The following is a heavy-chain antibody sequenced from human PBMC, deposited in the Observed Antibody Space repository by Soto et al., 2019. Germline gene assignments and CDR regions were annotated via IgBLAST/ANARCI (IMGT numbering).Heavy chain of an antibody. CDR1: GGTFGSDA. V-gene: IGHV1-69*13. J-gene: IGHJ6*02. D-gene: IGHD2-15*01. Sequence: SVKVSCKASGGTFGSDAITWVRQAPGQGLEWMGGIIPMFETANYAQRFQGRLTIAADESTSTAYMELTSLTSADTAIYFCARGLRTGNYGMDVWGQGTTVTVSS. CDR3: ARGLRTGNYGMDV. CDR2: IIPMFETA.